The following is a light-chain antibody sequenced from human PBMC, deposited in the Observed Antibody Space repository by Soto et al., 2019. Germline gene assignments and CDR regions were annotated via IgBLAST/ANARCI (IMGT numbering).Light chain of an antibody. CDR2: GAS. CDR1: QSVSSSY. Sequence: EIVLTQSPGTLSLSPGERATLSCRASQSVSSSYLAWYQQKPGQAPRLLIYGASSRATGIPDRFSGSGSGTDFTLTISRLEPEDFAVYYCQQRQYWPPITFGQGTRLDIK. V-gene: IGKV3D-20*02. J-gene: IGKJ5*01. CDR3: QQRQYWPPIT.